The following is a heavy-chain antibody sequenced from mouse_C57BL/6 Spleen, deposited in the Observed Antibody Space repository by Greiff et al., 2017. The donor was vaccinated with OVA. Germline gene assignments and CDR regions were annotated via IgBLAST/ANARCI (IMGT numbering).Heavy chain of an antibody. CDR3: ARWGGSSPFDY. CDR2: IYPGAGDT. CDR1: GYAFSSSW. J-gene: IGHJ2*01. V-gene: IGHV1-82*01. Sequence: VQLMESGPELVKPGASVKISCKASGYAFSSSWMNWVKQRPGQGLEWIGRIYPGAGDTNYNGKFKGKATLTADKSSSTAYMQLSSLTSEDSAVYFCARWGGSSPFDYWGQGTTLTVSS. D-gene: IGHD1-1*01.